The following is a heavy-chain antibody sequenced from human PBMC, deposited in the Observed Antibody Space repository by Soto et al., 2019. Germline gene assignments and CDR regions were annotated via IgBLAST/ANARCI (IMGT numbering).Heavy chain of an antibody. J-gene: IGHJ4*02. V-gene: IGHV4-59*08. CDR2: IYYSGST. CDR1: GGSISSYY. Sequence: SLTCTVSGGSISSYYWSWIRQPPGKGLEWIGYIYYSGSTNYNPSLKSRVTISVDTSKNQFSLKLSSVTAADTAVYYCARLGYSYGLGSLDYWGQGTLVTVSS. D-gene: IGHD5-18*01. CDR3: ARLGYSYGLGSLDY.